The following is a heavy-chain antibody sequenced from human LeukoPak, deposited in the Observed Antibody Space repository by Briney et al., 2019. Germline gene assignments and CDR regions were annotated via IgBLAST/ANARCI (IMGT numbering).Heavy chain of an antibody. V-gene: IGHV3-7*01. CDR3: ARVRVTMVRGAPGY. D-gene: IGHD3-10*01. CDR2: IKQDGSEK. CDR1: GFTFSSYW. J-gene: IGHJ4*02. Sequence: PGGSLRLSCAASGFTFSSYWMSWVRQAPGKGLEWVANIKQDGSEKYYVDSVKGRFTISRDNAKNSMYLQMNSLRGEDTAVYYCARVRVTMVRGAPGYWGQGTLVTVSS.